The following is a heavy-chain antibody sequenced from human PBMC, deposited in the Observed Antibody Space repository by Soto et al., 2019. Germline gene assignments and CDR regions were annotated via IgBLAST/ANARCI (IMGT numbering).Heavy chain of an antibody. D-gene: IGHD6-13*01. CDR3: ARCYSTNWYGDWFDA. J-gene: IGHJ5*02. CDR2: IYSRGAT. V-gene: IGHV4-30-2*01. CDR1: GGTISDGGYS. Sequence: PSETLSLTCAVSGGTISDGGYSWSWIGQPPGKGLEWIGYIYSRGATYYSPSLKSRVTISLDMSKNQFSLTLTSVTAADTAVYFCARCYSTNWYGDWFDAWGQGALVTVSS.